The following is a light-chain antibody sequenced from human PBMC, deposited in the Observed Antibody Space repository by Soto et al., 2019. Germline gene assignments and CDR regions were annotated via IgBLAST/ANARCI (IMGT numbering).Light chain of an antibody. CDR1: QSISNW. CDR3: QQYNSYSPWT. Sequence: DIQMTQSPSTLSASVGDGVTITCRASQSISNWLAWYQQKPGKAPKLLIYKASSLESEVPSRFSGSGSGTEFTLTISSLQPDDFATYYCQQYNSYSPWTFGQGTKVEIK. V-gene: IGKV1-5*03. J-gene: IGKJ1*01. CDR2: KAS.